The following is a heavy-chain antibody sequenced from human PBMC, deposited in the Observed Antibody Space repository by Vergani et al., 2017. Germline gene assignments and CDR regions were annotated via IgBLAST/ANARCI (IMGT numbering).Heavy chain of an antibody. CDR1: GGTFSSYT. CDR2: IIPIHGIA. D-gene: IGHD6-6*01. J-gene: IGHJ6*03. Sequence: QVQLVQSGAEVKKPGSSVKVSCKASGGTFSSYTISWVRQAPGQELEWMGRIIPIHGIANYAQKFQGRVTITADKSTSTAYMELSSLRSEDTAVYYCARGGSIAAPSYLYYFYMDVWGKGTSVTVSS. CDR3: ARGGSIAAPSYLYYFYMDV. V-gene: IGHV1-69*02.